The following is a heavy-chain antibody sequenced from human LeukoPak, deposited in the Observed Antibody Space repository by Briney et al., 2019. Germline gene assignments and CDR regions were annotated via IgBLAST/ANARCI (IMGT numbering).Heavy chain of an antibody. V-gene: IGHV4-39*01. CDR2: IYYSGST. CDR1: GGSISSSSYY. CDR3: ASHSSSSLDWFDP. J-gene: IGHJ5*02. D-gene: IGHD6-6*01. Sequence: SETLSLTCTVSGGSISSSSYYWGWIRQPPGKGLEWIGSIYYSGSTYYNPSLKSRVPISVDTSKNQFSLKLSSVTAADTAVYYCASHSSSSLDWFDPWGQGTLVTVSS.